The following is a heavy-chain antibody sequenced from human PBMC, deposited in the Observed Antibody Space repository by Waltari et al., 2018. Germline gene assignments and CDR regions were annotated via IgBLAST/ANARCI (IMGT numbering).Heavy chain of an antibody. D-gene: IGHD1-26*01. J-gene: IGHJ4*02. CDR1: GYTFTSYA. V-gene: IGHV1-3*01. Sequence: QVQLVQSGAEVKKPGASVQVSCKASGYTFTSYAMHWVRQAPGQRLEWMGWINAGNGNTKYSQKFQGRVTITRDTSASTAYMELSSLRSEDTAVYYCATVGATDGADYWGQGTLVTVSS. CDR2: INAGNGNT. CDR3: ATVGATDGADY.